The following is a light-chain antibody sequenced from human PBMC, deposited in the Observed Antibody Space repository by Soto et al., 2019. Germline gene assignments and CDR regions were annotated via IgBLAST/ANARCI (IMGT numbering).Light chain of an antibody. J-gene: IGKJ4*01. CDR2: GAS. V-gene: IGKV1-39*01. Sequence: IQLTQSPSSLSASVGDRVTITCRASQSINNYLSWYQQKPGKAPNLLIFGASTLQSGVPSRFSGSGSGTDFTLTISSLQPEDFATYYCLQSYRNPLTFGGGTKVDIK. CDR1: QSINNY. CDR3: LQSYRNPLT.